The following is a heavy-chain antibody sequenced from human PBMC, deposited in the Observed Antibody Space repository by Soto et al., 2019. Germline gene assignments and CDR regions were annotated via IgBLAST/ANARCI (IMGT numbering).Heavy chain of an antibody. CDR2: IYNSGSI. V-gene: IGHV4-59*01. Sequence: SETLSLTCIVSGGSISSYYWSWIRQPPGKGLEWIGYIYNSGSINYNPSLKSRVTISLDTSKNQFSLKLSSVTAADTAVYYCARLLFGAANWFDPWGQGTLVTVSS. CDR3: ARLLFGAANWFDP. CDR1: GGSISSYY. D-gene: IGHD3-10*01. J-gene: IGHJ5*02.